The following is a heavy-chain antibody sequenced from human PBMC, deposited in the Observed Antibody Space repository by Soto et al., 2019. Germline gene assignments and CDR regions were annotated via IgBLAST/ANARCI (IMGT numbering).Heavy chain of an antibody. V-gene: IGHV4-39*01. J-gene: IGHJ4*02. CDR2: IYYSGST. Sequence: SETLSLTCTVSGGSISSSSYYWGWIRQPPGKGLEWIGSIYYSGSTYYNPSLKSRVTISVDTSKNQFSLKLSSVTAADTAVYYCARLAADGDYVGSIDYWGQGTLVTVSS. D-gene: IGHD4-17*01. CDR3: ARLAADGDYVGSIDY. CDR1: GGSISSSSYY.